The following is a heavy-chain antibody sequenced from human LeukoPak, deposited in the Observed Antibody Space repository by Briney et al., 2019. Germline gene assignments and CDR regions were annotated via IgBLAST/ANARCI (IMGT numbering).Heavy chain of an antibody. CDR2: ISGSGGST. Sequence: GGSLRLSCAASGFTFSSYAMSWDRQAPGKGLEWVSAISGSGGSTYYADSVKGRFTISRDNSKNTLYLQMNSLRAEDTAVYYCAKSPGDFWSGPDYWGQGTLVTVSS. V-gene: IGHV3-23*01. CDR1: GFTFSSYA. CDR3: AKSPGDFWSGPDY. D-gene: IGHD3-3*01. J-gene: IGHJ4*02.